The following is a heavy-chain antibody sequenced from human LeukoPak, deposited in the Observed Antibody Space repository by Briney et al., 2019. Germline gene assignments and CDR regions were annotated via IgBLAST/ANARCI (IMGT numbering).Heavy chain of an antibody. D-gene: IGHD5-18*01. Sequence: ETLSLTCTVSGGSISSYYWSWIRQPPGKGLEWIGYIYYSGSTNYNPSLKSRVTISVDTSKNQFSLKLSSVTAADTAVYYCARGFHPDTAREYNWFDPWAREPWSPSPQ. CDR1: GGSISSYY. V-gene: IGHV4-59*01. CDR2: IYYSGST. J-gene: IGHJ5*02. CDR3: ARGFHPDTAREYNWFDP.